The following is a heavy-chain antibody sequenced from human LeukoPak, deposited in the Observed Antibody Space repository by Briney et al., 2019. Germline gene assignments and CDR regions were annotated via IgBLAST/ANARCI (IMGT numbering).Heavy chain of an antibody. J-gene: IGHJ3*02. V-gene: IGHV4-4*02. CDR3: AKSNGYGLVDI. D-gene: IGHD3-10*01. Sequence: SETLSLTCAVSGGSISSSNWWSWVRQPPGKGLEWIGNIFYSGSTYYSPSLKSRVTISLDTSRNQFSLKLNSVTAADTAVYYCAKSNGYGLVDIWGQGTMVTVSS. CDR2: IFYSGST. CDR1: GGSISSSNW.